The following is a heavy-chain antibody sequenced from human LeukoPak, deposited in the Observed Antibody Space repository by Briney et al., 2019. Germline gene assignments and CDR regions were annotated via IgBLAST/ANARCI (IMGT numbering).Heavy chain of an antibody. CDR3: AREPFRLATIGDNWFDP. D-gene: IGHD5-24*01. CDR2: ISYDGSTK. CDR1: KFTFSGYA. Sequence: GGSLRLSCAASKFTFSGYAMNWVRQAPGKGLEWVALISYDGSTKYYADSVKGRFTISRDNSKNTLYLQMNSLRAEDTAVYYCAREPFRLATIGDNWFDPWGQGTLVTVSS. J-gene: IGHJ5*02. V-gene: IGHV3-30-3*01.